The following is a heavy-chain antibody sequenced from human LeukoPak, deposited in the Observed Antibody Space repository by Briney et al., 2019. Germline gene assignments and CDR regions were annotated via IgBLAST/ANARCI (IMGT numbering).Heavy chain of an antibody. J-gene: IGHJ3*02. CDR2: ISGNSRTI. CDR3: ARVGRTMFGVVINNYAFDI. Sequence: GGSLRLSCAASGFTFSRYSMNWVRQTPEKGLEWVSYISGNSRTIYYVDSVKGRFTVSRDNAKNTLYLQMNSLRAEDTAVFYCARVGRTMFGVVINNYAFDIWGQGTMVTVSS. V-gene: IGHV3-48*04. D-gene: IGHD3-3*01. CDR1: GFTFSRYS.